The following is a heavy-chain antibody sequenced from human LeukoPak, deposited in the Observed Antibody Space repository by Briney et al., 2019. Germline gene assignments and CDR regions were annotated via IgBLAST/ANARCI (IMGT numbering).Heavy chain of an antibody. D-gene: IGHD3-10*01. CDR1: GGSISSYY. CDR3: ARVTTVYGSGDYYYYYYMDV. J-gene: IGHJ6*03. Sequence: SETLSLTCTVSGGSISSYYWSWIRQPAGKGLEWIGRIYTSGSTNYNPSLKSRVTMSVDTSKNQFSLKLSSVTAADTAVYYCARVTTVYGSGDYYYYYYMDVWGKGTTVTISS. CDR2: IYTSGST. V-gene: IGHV4-4*07.